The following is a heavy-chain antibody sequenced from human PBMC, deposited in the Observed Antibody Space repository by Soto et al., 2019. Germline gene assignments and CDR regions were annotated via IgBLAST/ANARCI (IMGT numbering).Heavy chain of an antibody. V-gene: IGHV3-15*01. J-gene: IGHJ4*02. Sequence: GGSLRLSCAASGFTFSNAWMSWVRQAPGKGLEWVGRIKSKTDGGTTDYAAPVKGRFTISRDDSKNTLYLQMNSLKTEDTAVYYCTTDKGRFSNYDYIWGSYRYNLAYFDYWGQGTLVTVSS. CDR3: TTDKGRFSNYDYIWGSYRYNLAYFDY. CDR1: GFTFSNAW. CDR2: IKSKTDGGTT. D-gene: IGHD3-16*02.